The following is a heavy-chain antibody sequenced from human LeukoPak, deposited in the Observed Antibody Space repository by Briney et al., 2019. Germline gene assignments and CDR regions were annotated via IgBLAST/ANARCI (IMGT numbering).Heavy chain of an antibody. CDR2: IFYSGST. Sequence: PSETLSLTCTVSSGSISTYYWSWIRQPPGEGLEWMGYIFYSGSTTYNPSLSSRLTISVDTSKNQFSLELSSVTAADTAVYYCARQGTSGSYLTGLDVWGQGTTVTVSS. D-gene: IGHD3-22*01. J-gene: IGHJ6*02. CDR3: ARQGTSGSYLTGLDV. CDR1: SGSISTYY. V-gene: IGHV4-59*08.